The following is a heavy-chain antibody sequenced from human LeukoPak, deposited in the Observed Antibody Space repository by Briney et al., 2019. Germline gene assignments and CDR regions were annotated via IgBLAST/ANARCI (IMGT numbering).Heavy chain of an antibody. CDR1: GGSFSGYY. CDR3: ARGLYPGIAAAGTYGWFDP. CDR2: INHSGST. D-gene: IGHD6-13*01. J-gene: IGHJ5*02. Sequence: PSETLSLTCAVYGGSFSGYYWSWIRQPPGKGLEWIGEINHSGSTNYNPSLKSRVTISVDTSKNQFSLKLSSVTAADTAVYYCARGLYPGIAAAGTYGWFDPWGQGTLVTVSS. V-gene: IGHV4-34*01.